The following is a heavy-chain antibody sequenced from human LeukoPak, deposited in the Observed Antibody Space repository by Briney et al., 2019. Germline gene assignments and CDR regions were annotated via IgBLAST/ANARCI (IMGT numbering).Heavy chain of an antibody. CDR2: INTDGSTT. CDR3: TRAGGRYSYEH. CDR1: GFTFSNYW. Sequence: GVPLRLSCAASGFTFSNYWMHWVRQAPGKGLVWVSRINTDGSTTTYADSVKGRFTISRDNDKNMLYLQMNSLRAEDTAVYYCTRAGGRYSYEHWGQGTLVTVSS. J-gene: IGHJ4*02. D-gene: IGHD5-18*01. V-gene: IGHV3-74*01.